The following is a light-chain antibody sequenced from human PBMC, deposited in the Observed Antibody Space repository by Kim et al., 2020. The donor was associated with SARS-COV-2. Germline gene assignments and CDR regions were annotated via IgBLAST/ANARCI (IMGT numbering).Light chain of an antibody. CDR1: KLGDKY. CDR2: QDS. CDR3: QAWDSSTAKVV. J-gene: IGLJ2*01. Sequence: SPGQTASIPCSGNKLGDKYACWYQQKPGQSPVLVIYQDSKRPSRMPERFSGSNCGDTTTLTNSGTQAMDEADYYCQAWDSSTAKVVFGRGTQLTVL. V-gene: IGLV3-1*01.